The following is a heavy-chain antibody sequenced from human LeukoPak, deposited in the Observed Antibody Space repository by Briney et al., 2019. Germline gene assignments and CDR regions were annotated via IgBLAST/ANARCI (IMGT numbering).Heavy chain of an antibody. J-gene: IGHJ6*02. CDR2: IIPMLGMA. CDR1: GGTFSNYT. D-gene: IGHD2-2*01. CDR3: ARVGSPSPDWGSYNYGMDV. V-gene: IGHV1-69*02. Sequence: SVKVSCKASGGTFSNYTINWVRQAPGQGLEWMGRIIPMLGMANYAQKFQGRVTITADKSTSTAYMDLSSLRSEDTAMYYCARVGSPSPDWGSYNYGMDVWGQGTTVTVSS.